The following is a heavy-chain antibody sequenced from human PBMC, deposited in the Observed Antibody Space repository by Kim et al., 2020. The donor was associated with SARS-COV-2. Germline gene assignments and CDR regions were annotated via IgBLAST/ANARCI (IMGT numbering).Heavy chain of an antibody. V-gene: IGHV1-2*06. D-gene: IGHD3-22*01. J-gene: IGHJ4*02. CDR3: ARASIGDYYDSSGYFAGLSLDY. Sequence: ASVKVSCKASGYTFTGYYMHWVRQAPGQGLEWMGRINPNSGGTNDAQKFRGRVTMTRDTSISTAYMELSRLRSDDTAGYYCARASIGDYYDSSGYFAGLSLDYWGQGTLVAVCS. CDR1: GYTFTGYY. CDR2: INPNSGGT.